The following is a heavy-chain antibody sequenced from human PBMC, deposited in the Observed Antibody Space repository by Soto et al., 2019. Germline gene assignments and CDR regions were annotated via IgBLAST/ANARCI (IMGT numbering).Heavy chain of an antibody. CDR2: IRYDGSNR. J-gene: IGHJ4*02. V-gene: IGHV3-33*01. CDR1: GFRFSNYG. Sequence: QVKLVESGGGVVQTGRSLRLSCETSGFRFSNYGMHWVRKTPGKGLEWVALIRYDGSNRFHSDSVKGRFTITRDISESTVFLQMDSRRVEATYVYDCARESSSGRRDRRYYWVQGPLVTVSS. CDR3: ARESSSGRRDRRYY. D-gene: IGHD6-19*01.